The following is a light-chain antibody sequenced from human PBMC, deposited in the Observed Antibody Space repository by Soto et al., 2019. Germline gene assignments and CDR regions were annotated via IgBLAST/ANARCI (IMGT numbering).Light chain of an antibody. J-gene: IGLJ3*02. CDR1: SSDVGAYNY. CDR2: DVS. V-gene: IGLV2-14*03. Sequence: QSVLTQPASVSGSPGQSITISCTGTSSDVGAYNYVSWYQQHPGKAPKLMIYDVSNRPSGVSNRFSGSKSGNTASLAISGLQAEDEADYYCSSYTTSSTLVFGGGNKLTVL. CDR3: SSYTTSSTLV.